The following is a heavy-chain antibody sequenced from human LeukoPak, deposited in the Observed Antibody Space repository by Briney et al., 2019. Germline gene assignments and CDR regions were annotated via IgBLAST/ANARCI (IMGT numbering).Heavy chain of an antibody. D-gene: IGHD3-22*01. CDR1: GGSISSYY. J-gene: IGHJ5*02. CDR2: IYYSGST. V-gene: IGHV4-59*01. CDR3: ARTSPSNYYDSSGYTNWFDP. Sequence: PSETLSLTCTVSGGSISSYYWSWIRQPPGKGLEWIGYIYYSGSTNYNPSLKSRVTISVDTSKNQFSLKLSSVTAADTAVYYCARTSPSNYYDSSGYTNWFDPWGQGTLVTVSP.